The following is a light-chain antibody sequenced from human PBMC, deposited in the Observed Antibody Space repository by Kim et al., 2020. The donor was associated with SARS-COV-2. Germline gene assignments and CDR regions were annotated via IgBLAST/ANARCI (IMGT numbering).Light chain of an antibody. J-gene: IGKJ2*01. CDR1: QRVSSN. CDR2: GDS. Sequence: EIVMTQSPATLSVSPGERATLSCRASQRVSSNYAWYQQKTGEPPRILIYGDSTRATGITARLSSSGSGTEFTLTISSLQSDDFSVYYCQQYNIWPPYTFGQGTKLEIK. V-gene: IGKV3-15*01. CDR3: QQYNIWPPYT.